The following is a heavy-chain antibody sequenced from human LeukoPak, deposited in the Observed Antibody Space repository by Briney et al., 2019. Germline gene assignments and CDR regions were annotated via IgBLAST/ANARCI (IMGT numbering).Heavy chain of an antibody. CDR2: IYYSGST. CDR3: ATPYIDYYGSGSYYNGAFDP. V-gene: IGHV4-39*01. CDR1: GGSISSSSYY. D-gene: IGHD3-10*01. J-gene: IGHJ5*02. Sequence: SXTLSLTCTVSGGSISSSSYYWGWIRQPPGKGLEWIGSIYYSGSTYYNPSLKSRFTISVDTSKNQFSLKLSSVPAADTAVYYCATPYIDYYGSGSYYNGAFDPWGQGTLVTVSS.